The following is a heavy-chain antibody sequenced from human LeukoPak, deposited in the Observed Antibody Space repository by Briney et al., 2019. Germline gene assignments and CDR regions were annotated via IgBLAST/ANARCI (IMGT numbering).Heavy chain of an antibody. V-gene: IGHV4-34*01. J-gene: IGHJ2*01. CDR3: ARTPQLWLPGSTYWYFDL. Sequence: SETLSLTCAVYGGSFSGYYWSWIRQPPGKGLEWIGEINHSGSTNYNPSLKSRVTISVDTSKNQFSLKLSSVTAADTAVYYCARTPQLWLPGSTYWYFDLWGRGTLVTVSS. CDR2: INHSGST. CDR1: GGSFSGYY. D-gene: IGHD5-18*01.